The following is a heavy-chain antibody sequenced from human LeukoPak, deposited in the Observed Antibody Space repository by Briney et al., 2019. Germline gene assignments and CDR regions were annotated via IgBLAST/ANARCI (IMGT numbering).Heavy chain of an antibody. D-gene: IGHD5-24*01. J-gene: IGHJ3*02. CDR2: VYYDGST. Sequence: SETLSLTCTVSGDSIYSYYWSWLRQPPGKGREWIAYVYYDGSTNYNPSLKSRVKLAVDTSKNQVSLNLSSVTAADTAVYYCAKITFDALDIWGQGTMVSVSS. CDR3: AKITFDALDI. CDR1: GDSIYSYY. V-gene: IGHV4-59*01.